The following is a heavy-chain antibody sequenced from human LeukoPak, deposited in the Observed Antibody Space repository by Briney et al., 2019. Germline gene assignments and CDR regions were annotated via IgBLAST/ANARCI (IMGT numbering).Heavy chain of an antibody. CDR1: GDSITDHY. CDR3: GRHRYGQGMAY. Sequence: SETLSLTCTVSGDSITDHYWGWIRQPPGKGLECIGYSHYTRGTAYSPSLKSRATISLDTSKNQFSLTLTSVTAADTAVYYCGRHRYGQGMAYWGQGTLVTVSS. V-gene: IGHV4-59*08. D-gene: IGHD3-10*01. CDR2: SHYTRGT. J-gene: IGHJ4*02.